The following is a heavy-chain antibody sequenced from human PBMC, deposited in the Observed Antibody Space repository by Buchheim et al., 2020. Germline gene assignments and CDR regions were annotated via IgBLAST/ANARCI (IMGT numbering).Heavy chain of an antibody. CDR2: INPNSGGT. CDR1: GYTFTGYY. J-gene: IGHJ6*02. D-gene: IGHD6-19*01. CDR3: ARGTWGSGPDYYYYGMDV. Sequence: QVQLVQSGAEVKKPGASVKVSCKASGYTFTGYYMHWVRQAPGQGLEWMGWINPNSGGTNYAQKVQGRVTMTRDTSISTAYMELSRLRSDDTAVYYCARGTWGSGPDYYYYGMDVWGQGTT. V-gene: IGHV1-2*02.